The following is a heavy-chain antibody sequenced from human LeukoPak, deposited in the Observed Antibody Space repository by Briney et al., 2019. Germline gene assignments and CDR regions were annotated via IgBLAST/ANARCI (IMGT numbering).Heavy chain of an antibody. J-gene: IGHJ3*02. V-gene: IGHV1-69*01. Sequence: SVKVSCKASGGTFSSYAISWVRQAPGQGLEWMGGIIPIFGIANYAQKFQGRVTITADESTSTAYMELSSLRSEDTAVYYCARDQGYCSSTSCLYSSSSSKVAFDIWGQGIMVTVSS. CDR1: GGTFSSYA. CDR2: IIPIFGIA. D-gene: IGHD2-2*01. CDR3: ARDQGYCSSTSCLYSSSSSKVAFDI.